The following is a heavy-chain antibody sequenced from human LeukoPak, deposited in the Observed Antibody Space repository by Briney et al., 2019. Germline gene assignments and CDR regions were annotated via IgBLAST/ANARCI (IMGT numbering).Heavy chain of an antibody. V-gene: IGHV3-53*04. CDR1: GFTVSSNY. D-gene: IGHD3-22*01. CDR2: IYSGGST. J-gene: IGHJ6*02. CDR3: ARGKYYYDSSCYYALWGMDV. Sequence: PGGSLRLSCAASGFTVSSNYMSWVRQAPGKGLGWVSVIYSGGSTYYADSVKGRFTISRHKSKNTLYLQMNSLRAEDTAVYYCARGKYYYDSSCYYALWGMDVWGQGTTVTVSS.